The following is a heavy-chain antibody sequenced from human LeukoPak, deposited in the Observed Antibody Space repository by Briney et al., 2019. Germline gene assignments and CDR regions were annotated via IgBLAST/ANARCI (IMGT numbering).Heavy chain of an antibody. CDR2: IYYSGST. CDR1: GGSVNSGSHY. D-gene: IGHD5-12*01. CDR3: ARDPGYSGIDY. J-gene: IGHJ4*02. V-gene: IGHV4-61*01. Sequence: SETPSLTCTVSGGSVNSGSHYWCWIRQPPGKGLEWIGYIYYSGSTNYNPSLKSRVTISVDTSKNQFSLNPNSVTAADTAVYYCARDPGYSGIDYWGQGTLVTVSS.